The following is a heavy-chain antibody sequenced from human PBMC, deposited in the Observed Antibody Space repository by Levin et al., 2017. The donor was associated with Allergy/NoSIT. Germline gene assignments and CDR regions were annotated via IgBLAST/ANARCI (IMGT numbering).Heavy chain of an antibody. V-gene: IGHV3-23*01. CDR3: ATNWGLDY. CDR2: FSGSTRNT. J-gene: IGHJ4*02. D-gene: IGHD7-27*01. CDR1: GFTFSSSP. Sequence: GGSLRLSCAASGFTFSSSPMNWVRQAPGKGLEWVSTFSGSTRNTYYADSVKGRFTISRDNSKSTLYLQMDSLRAEDTAVYYCATNWGLDYWGQGTLVTVSS.